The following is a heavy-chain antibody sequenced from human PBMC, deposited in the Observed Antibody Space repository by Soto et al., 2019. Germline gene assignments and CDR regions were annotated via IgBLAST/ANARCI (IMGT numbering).Heavy chain of an antibody. J-gene: IGHJ6*01. CDR2: IMPVFPTA. V-gene: IGHV1-69*13. D-gene: IGHD3-3*02. Sequence: SVKVSCKTSGGTFRTSAISWVRQAPGQGLEWMGGIMPVFPTADYAQKFQGRVTITADESTSTAYMELSSLRSEDTAVYYCARDKDRQQLGGNYYYIMDVWGQGTTVTVS. CDR3: ARDKDRQQLGGNYYYIMDV. CDR1: GGTFRTSA.